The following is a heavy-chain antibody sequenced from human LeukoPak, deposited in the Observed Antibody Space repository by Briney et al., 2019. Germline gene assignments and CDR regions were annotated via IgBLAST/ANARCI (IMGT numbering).Heavy chain of an antibody. D-gene: IGHD5-24*01. Sequence: GGSLRLSCAASEFVFSTYAIHWVRHVPGKGLEYVSGINGNGDYTDYANSVKGRFTISRDNFKNTVYLQMGSLRAEDMAVYYCARDLFSGAEMATLDYWGQGTLVTVSS. CDR3: ARDLFSGAEMATLDY. J-gene: IGHJ4*02. V-gene: IGHV3-64*01. CDR1: EFVFSTYA. CDR2: INGNGDYT.